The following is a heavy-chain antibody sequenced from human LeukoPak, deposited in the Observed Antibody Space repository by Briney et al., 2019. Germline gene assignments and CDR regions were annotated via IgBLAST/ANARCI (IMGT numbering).Heavy chain of an antibody. V-gene: IGHV6-1*01. CDR3: AGGTYSGYDS. J-gene: IGHJ5*02. Sequence: SQTLSLTCAISGDSVSSNSAAWNWIRQSPSRGLEWLGRTYYRSKWYYDYVVSLKSRITTIPDTSKNQFSLQLSSVTPEDTAVYYCAGGTYSGYDSWGQGTLVTVSS. CDR2: TYYRSKWYY. D-gene: IGHD5-12*01. CDR1: GDSVSSNSAA.